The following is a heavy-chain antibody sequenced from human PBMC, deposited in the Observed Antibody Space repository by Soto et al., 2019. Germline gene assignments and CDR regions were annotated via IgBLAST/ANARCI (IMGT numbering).Heavy chain of an antibody. Sequence: PGESLKISCKGSGYDFATYWIGWVRQMPGKGLEWMGIIYPGDSDTKYSPSFQGQVTISVDKSISTAYLQWSSLTASDTAMYHCARHRYNSGPTDNDMDVWGQGTTVTVSS. CDR2: IYPGDSDT. CDR3: ARHRYNSGPTDNDMDV. V-gene: IGHV5-51*01. D-gene: IGHD6-19*01. J-gene: IGHJ6*02. CDR1: GYDFATYW.